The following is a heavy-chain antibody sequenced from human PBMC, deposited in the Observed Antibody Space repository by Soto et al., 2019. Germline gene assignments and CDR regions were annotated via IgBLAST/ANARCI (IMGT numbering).Heavy chain of an antibody. CDR3: ARGIVCSGGSCYSSAFDI. V-gene: IGHV3-74*01. CDR2: INIVGITT. CDR1: GFTFSSYW. D-gene: IGHD2-15*01. Sequence: GGSLRLSCAASGFTFSSYWMHWVRQAPGKGLVWVSHINIVGITTTYADSVKGRFTISRDNAKNTLYLQMNSLRAEDTAVYDCARGIVCSGGSCYSSAFDIWGQGTMVTVSS. J-gene: IGHJ3*02.